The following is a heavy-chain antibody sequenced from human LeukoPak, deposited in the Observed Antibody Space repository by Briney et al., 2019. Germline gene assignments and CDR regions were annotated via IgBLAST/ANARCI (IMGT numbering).Heavy chain of an antibody. D-gene: IGHD6-19*01. J-gene: IGHJ5*02. CDR3: ARPXGSGWYP. Sequence: GGSLRLSCAASGFTFSTYSMHWVRQTPGKGLVCVSRINSDGSITNYADSVKGRFTISRDNVNNTLYLQMNSLRAEDTAGYYXARPXGSGWYPWGQGTLVTVSS. CDR2: INSDGSIT. V-gene: IGHV3-74*01. CDR1: GFTFSTYS.